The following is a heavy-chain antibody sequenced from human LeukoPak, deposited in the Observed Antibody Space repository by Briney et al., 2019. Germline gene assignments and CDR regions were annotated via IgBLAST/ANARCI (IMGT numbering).Heavy chain of an antibody. CDR3: ARQRYSDY. J-gene: IGHJ4*02. V-gene: IGHV3-7*01. CDR2: IKEDGSEM. CDR1: GFTFSTYW. Sequence: GSLRLSCAASGFTFSTYWMTWVRQARGRGLEWVANIKEDGSEMSYVDSVKGRFTISRDNAKNSLSLEMSSLRAEDTAVYYCARQRYSDYWGQGTLVTVSS. D-gene: IGHD2-15*01.